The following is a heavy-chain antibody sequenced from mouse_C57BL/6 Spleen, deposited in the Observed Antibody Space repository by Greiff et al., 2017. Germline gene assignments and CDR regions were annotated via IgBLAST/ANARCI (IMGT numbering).Heavy chain of an antibody. J-gene: IGHJ1*03. CDR3: AEGDDSGDWYYGG. V-gene: IGHV6-3*01. CDR1: GFTFSNYW. Sequence: DVKLQESGGGLVQPGGSMKLSCVASGFTFSNYWMNWVRQSPEKGLEWVAHYRLKSDNYATHDAGSVKGRFTISRDDCKSSVYLQMNNLRAADTGIYCCAEGDDSGDWYYGGWGTGATVTVSS. CDR2: YRLKSDNYAT. D-gene: IGHD1-3*01.